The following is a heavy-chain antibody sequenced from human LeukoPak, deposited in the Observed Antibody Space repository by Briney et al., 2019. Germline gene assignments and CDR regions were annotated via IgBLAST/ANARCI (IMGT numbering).Heavy chain of an antibody. Sequence: GGSLRLSCAVSGFTVSSNYMSWVRQAPGKGLEWVSVIHSGGSIYYADSVTGRFIVSRDNSKNTAFLQMNSLRAGDTAVYYCAREGTPAAGDWGQGTLVTVSS. J-gene: IGHJ4*02. D-gene: IGHD6-13*01. CDR3: AREGTPAAGD. CDR2: IHSGGSI. CDR1: GFTVSSNY. V-gene: IGHV3-66*01.